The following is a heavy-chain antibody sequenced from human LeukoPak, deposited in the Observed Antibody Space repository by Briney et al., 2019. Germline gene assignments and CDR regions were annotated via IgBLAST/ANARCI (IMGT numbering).Heavy chain of an antibody. CDR3: ARGEQGPYCSSTSCYNAIDY. D-gene: IGHD2-2*02. CDR1: GGSFSGYY. J-gene: IGHJ4*02. CDR2: INHSGST. V-gene: IGHV4-34*01. Sequence: PSETLSLTCAVYGGSFSGYYWSWIRQPPGKGLEWIGEINHSGSTNYNPSLKSRVTISVDTSKNQFSLKLSSVTAADTAVYYCARGEQGPYCSSTSCYNAIDYWGQGTLVTVSS.